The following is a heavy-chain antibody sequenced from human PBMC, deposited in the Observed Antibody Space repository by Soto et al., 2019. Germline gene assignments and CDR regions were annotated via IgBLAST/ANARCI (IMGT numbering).Heavy chain of an antibody. Sequence: GGSLRLSCAASGFTFSSYGMHWVRQAPGKGLEWVAVISYDGSNKYYADSVKGRFTISRDNSKNTLYLQMNSLRAEDTAVYYCARPAMVAGHLGAQYYFDYWGQGTLVTVSS. CDR2: ISYDGSNK. J-gene: IGHJ4*02. CDR1: GFTFSSYG. D-gene: IGHD6-19*01. CDR3: ARPAMVAGHLGAQYYFDY. V-gene: IGHV3-30*03.